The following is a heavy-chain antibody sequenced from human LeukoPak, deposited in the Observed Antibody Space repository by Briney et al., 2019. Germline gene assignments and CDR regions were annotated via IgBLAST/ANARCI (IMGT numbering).Heavy chain of an antibody. CDR2: IYYSGST. Sequence: PSETLSLTCTVSGGSISSYYWSWIRQPPGKGLEWIGYIYYSGSTNYNPSLKSRVTISVDTSKNQFSLKLSSVTAADTAVYYCARDSPVPLRRFHWYFDLWGRGTLVTVSS. V-gene: IGHV4-59*01. D-gene: IGHD1-14*01. CDR1: GGSISSYY. CDR3: ARDSPVPLRRFHWYFDL. J-gene: IGHJ2*01.